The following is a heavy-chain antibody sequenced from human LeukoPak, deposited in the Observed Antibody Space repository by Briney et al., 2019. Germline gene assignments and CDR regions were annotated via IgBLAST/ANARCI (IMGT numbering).Heavy chain of an antibody. CDR2: IKQDGSEK. Sequence: GGSLRLSCAASGVTFSSYWMSWVRQAPGKGLEWVANIKQDGSEKYYVDSVKGRFTISRDNAKNSLYLQMNSLRAEDTAVYYCARDTWSGWTFDYWGQGTLVTVSS. CDR3: ARDTWSGWTFDY. V-gene: IGHV3-7*01. CDR1: GVTFSSYW. J-gene: IGHJ4*02. D-gene: IGHD6-19*01.